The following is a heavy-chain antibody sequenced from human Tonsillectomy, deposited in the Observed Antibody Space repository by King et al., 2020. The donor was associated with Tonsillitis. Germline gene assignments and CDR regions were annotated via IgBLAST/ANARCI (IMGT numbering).Heavy chain of an antibody. CDR1: GGSISSYY. V-gene: IGHV4-59*01. J-gene: IGHJ5*02. D-gene: IGHD3-22*01. Sequence: QLQESGPGLVKPSETLSLTCTVSGGSISSYYWSWIRQPPGKGLEWIGYIYYSGSTNYNPSLKSRVTISVETSKNQFSLKLSSVTAADTAVYYCASASVMIDATGRLQNWFDPWGQGPLVTVSS. CDR3: ASASVMIDATGRLQNWFDP. CDR2: IYYSGST.